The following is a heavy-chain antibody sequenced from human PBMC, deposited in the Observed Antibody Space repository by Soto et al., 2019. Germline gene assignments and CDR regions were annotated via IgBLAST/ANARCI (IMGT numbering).Heavy chain of an antibody. J-gene: IGHJ4*02. CDR2: THYSGSA. CDR3: ARGISSYGNFDY. Sequence: SETLSLTCTVSSGSISGTGYYWSWIRQHPGKGLEWIGYTHYSGSAYYNPSLKSRVTMSVDTSKNQFSLKLSSVTAADTAVYYCARGISSYGNFDYWGQGTLVTVSS. V-gene: IGHV4-31*03. D-gene: IGHD3-3*02. CDR1: SGSISGTGYY.